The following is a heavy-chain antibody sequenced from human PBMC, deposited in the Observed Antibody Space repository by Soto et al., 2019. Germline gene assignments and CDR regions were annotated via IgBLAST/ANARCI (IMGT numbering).Heavy chain of an antibody. D-gene: IGHD6-19*01. CDR1: GGSISSSNW. V-gene: IGHV4-4*02. CDR2: IYHSGST. CDR3: ARGTVAVAGYYFDY. Sequence: SETLSLTCAVSGGSISSSNWWSWVRPPPGKGLEWIGEIYHSGSTNYNPSLRSRVTISVDKSKNQFSLKLSSVTAADTAVYYCARGTVAVAGYYFDYWGQGTLVTVSS. J-gene: IGHJ4*02.